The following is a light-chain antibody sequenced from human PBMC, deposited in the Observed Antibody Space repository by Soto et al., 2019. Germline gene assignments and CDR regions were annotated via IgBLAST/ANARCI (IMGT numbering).Light chain of an antibody. J-gene: IGKJ3*01. CDR2: AAS. CDR1: QGVSSSY. CDR3: QQYGSSLLT. Sequence: IVMTQSPGTLSLSPGERATLSCRASQGVSSSYLAWYQQKPGQAPRLLIYAASSMATGIPERFSGSGSGTDFTLTISRLESEDFAIYYCQQYGSSLLTFGPGTKVEMK. V-gene: IGKV3-20*01.